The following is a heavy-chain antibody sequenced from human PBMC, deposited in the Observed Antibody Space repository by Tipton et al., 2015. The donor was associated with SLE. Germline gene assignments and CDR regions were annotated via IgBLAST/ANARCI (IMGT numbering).Heavy chain of an antibody. J-gene: IGHJ2*01. V-gene: IGHV4-59*12. CDR3: ARPLRSPGWYFDL. Sequence: TLSLTCTVSGGSISTYYWTWIRQPPGKGLEWIGNVYYSGTTNYSPYLKSRVTMSVDPSKNQFSLKLSSVTAADTAVYYCARPLRSPGWYFDLWGRGTLVTVSS. D-gene: IGHD5-12*01. CDR1: GGSISTYY. CDR2: VYYSGTT.